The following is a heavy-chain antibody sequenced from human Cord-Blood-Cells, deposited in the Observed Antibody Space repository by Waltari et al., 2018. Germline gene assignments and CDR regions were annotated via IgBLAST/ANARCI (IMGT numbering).Heavy chain of an antibody. CDR2: IYYSGST. CDR1: GGSRSSYY. V-gene: IGHV4-59*01. CDR3: ARVPYGDYEGDGDY. J-gene: IGHJ4*02. Sequence: QVQLQESGPGLVKPSETLSLTCTVSGGSRSSYYWICIRQPPGKGLEWIGYIYYSGSTNYNPSLKSRVTISVDTSKNQFSLKLSSVTAADTAVYYCARVPYGDYEGDGDYWGQGTLVTVSS. D-gene: IGHD4-17*01.